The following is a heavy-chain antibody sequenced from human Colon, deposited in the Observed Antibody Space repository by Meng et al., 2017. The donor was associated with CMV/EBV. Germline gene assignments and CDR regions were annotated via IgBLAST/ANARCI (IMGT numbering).Heavy chain of an antibody. D-gene: IGHD2-15*01. CDR1: YG. Sequence: YGIAWVRQAPGQGLEWMGWINVKDGNTNYAENFQGRVTMTTDTSTSTAYLDLRSLRYDDTAVYFCARSLGYCSSGTCYTNWFDPWGQGTLVTVSS. CDR3: ARSLGYCSSGTCYTNWFDP. V-gene: IGHV1-18*01. CDR2: INVKDGNT. J-gene: IGHJ5*02.